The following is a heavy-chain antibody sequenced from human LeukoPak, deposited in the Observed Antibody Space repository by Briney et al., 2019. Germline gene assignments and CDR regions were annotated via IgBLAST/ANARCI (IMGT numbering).Heavy chain of an antibody. J-gene: IGHJ4*02. CDR1: GFTFSAYG. CDR2: IWHDGSKK. V-gene: IGHV3-33*08. CDR3: ARDYGTNSGIDY. D-gene: IGHD2-8*01. Sequence: PGGSLRLSCAASGFTFSAYGMHWVRQAPGKGLEWVAVIWHDGSKKYYADSVKGRFSISRDNSKNTLYLQMNSLRAEDTSMFYCARDYGTNSGIDYWGQGTLVTVSS.